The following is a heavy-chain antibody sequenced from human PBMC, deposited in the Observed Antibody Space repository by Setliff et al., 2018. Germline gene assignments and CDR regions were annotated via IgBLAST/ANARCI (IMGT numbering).Heavy chain of an antibody. J-gene: IGHJ4*02. CDR3: TNWYRGGWHSNY. D-gene: IGHD6-19*01. V-gene: IGHV4-4*07. CDR2: IYIGGSA. CDR1: GGSISSYY. Sequence: ETLSLTCTVSGGSISSYYWSWIRQPAGKGLEWIGHIYIGGSANYNPSLKSRVTMSIDTSKNQFSLKLNSVTAADTAVYFCTNWYRGGWHSNYWGQGTLVTVSS.